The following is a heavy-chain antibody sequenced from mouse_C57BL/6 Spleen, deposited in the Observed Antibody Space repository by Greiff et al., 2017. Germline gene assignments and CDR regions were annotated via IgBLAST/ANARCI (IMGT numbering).Heavy chain of an antibody. V-gene: IGHV5-4*01. CDR2: ISDGGSYT. Sequence: EVQVVESGGGLVKPGGSLKLSCAASGFTFSSYAMSWVRQTPEKRLEWVATISDGGSYTYYPDNVKGRFTISRDNANKNMYLQMIHLKSEDTAMYYCARDRGTGTAYFGYWGQGTTLTVSS. CDR1: GFTFSSYA. J-gene: IGHJ2*01. CDR3: ARDRGTGTAYFGY. D-gene: IGHD4-1*01.